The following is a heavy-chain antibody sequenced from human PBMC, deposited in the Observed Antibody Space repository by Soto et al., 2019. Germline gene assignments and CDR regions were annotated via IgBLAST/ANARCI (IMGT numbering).Heavy chain of an antibody. Sequence: EVQLLESGGGLVQPGGSLRLSCAASGFTFSSYAMSWVRQAPGKGLECVSDISGSGGSTYYTDSVKGRFTISRDNSKNRLYLQMNSLRAEDTAVDYCSRALGKGAAFDYWGQGTLVAISS. V-gene: IGHV3-23*01. CDR1: GFTFSSYA. CDR2: ISGSGGST. D-gene: IGHD1-26*01. J-gene: IGHJ4*02. CDR3: SRALGKGAAFDY.